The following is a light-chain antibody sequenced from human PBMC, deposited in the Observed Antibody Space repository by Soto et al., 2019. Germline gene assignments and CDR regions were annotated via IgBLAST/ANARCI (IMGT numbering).Light chain of an antibody. Sequence: EIVLTQSPGTLSLSPGERATLSCRASQSVSSSFLAWYRQKPGQAPRLLMYGASTRAPGIPDRFSGSGSGTDFTLTISRVEREDFAVYYCQRYDNSYTFGQGTKLEIK. CDR1: QSVSSSF. CDR3: QRYDNSYT. J-gene: IGKJ2*01. V-gene: IGKV3-20*01. CDR2: GAS.